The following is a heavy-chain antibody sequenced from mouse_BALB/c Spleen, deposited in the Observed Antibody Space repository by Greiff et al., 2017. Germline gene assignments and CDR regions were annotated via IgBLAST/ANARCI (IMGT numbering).Heavy chain of an antibody. CDR2: ISSGGSYT. CDR3: ARDYDGSLNYMED. D-gene: IGHD1-1*01. V-gene: IGHV5-9-3*01. J-gene: IGHJ4*01. Sequence: EVQLVESGGGLVKPGGSLKLSCAASGFTFSSYAMSWVRQTPEKWLEWVATISSGGSYTYYPDSVKGRFTITRDNAKNTLYLQMSSLRSEDTAMYYCARDYDGSLNYMEDWGQGTTVTVSS. CDR1: GFTFSSYA.